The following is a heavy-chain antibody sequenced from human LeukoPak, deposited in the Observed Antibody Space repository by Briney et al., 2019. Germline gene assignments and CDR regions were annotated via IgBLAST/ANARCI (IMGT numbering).Heavy chain of an antibody. V-gene: IGHV4-59*08. D-gene: IGHD5-24*01. CDR3: ARGAGAGYNLQPFDY. CDR1: GGSISSYY. CDR2: IYYSGST. J-gene: IGHJ4*02. Sequence: NPSETLSLTCTVSGGSISSYYWSWIRQPPGKGLEWIGYIYYSGSTKYNPSLKSRVSISVDTSKNLFSLKLSSVTAADTAVYYCARGAGAGYNLQPFDYWGQGTLVTTSS.